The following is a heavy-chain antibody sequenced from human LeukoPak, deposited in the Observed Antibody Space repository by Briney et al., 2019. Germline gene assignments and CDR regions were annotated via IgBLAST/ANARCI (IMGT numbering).Heavy chain of an antibody. CDR2: INADGSNT. CDR3: ARDLGDSSGSETPFDY. V-gene: IGHV3-74*01. CDR1: GFMFSNHW. Sequence: GGSLRLSCAASGFMFSNHWMHWVRQAPGKGLMWVSRINADGSNTRYADSVKGRFTISRDNAKNTLYLQMNSLRAEDTAVYYCARDLGDSSGSETPFDYWGQGTLVTVSS. J-gene: IGHJ4*02. D-gene: IGHD6-19*01.